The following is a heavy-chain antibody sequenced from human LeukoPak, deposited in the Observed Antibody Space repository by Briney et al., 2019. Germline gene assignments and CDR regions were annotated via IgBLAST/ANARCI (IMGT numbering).Heavy chain of an antibody. CDR1: GFTFSSAW. CDR3: TTGIRGD. CDR2: IKSETDGGTT. J-gene: IGHJ4*02. D-gene: IGHD3-10*01. Sequence: GGSLRLSCAASGFTFSSAWMNWVRQAPGKGLEWVGRIKSETDGGTTDYAAPVKGRFTISRDDSKNTLNLQMNSLKTEDTAVYYCTTGIRGDWGQGTLVTVSS. V-gene: IGHV3-15*07.